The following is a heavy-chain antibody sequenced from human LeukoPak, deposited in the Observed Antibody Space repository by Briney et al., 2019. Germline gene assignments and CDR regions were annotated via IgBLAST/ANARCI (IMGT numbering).Heavy chain of an antibody. CDR2: INPNSGGT. J-gene: IGHJ4*02. CDR1: GYTFTGYY. D-gene: IGHD3-3*01. V-gene: IGHV1-2*02. Sequence: GASVKVSCKASGYTFTGYYMHWVRQAPGQGLEWMGWINPNSGGTNYAQKFQSRVTMTRDTSISTAYMELSRLRSDDTAVYYCARTLYYDFWMFDYWGQGTLVTVSS. CDR3: ARTLYYDFWMFDY.